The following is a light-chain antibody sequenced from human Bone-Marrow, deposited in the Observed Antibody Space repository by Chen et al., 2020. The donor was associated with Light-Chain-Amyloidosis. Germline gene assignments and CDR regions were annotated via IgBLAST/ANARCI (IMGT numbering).Light chain of an antibody. CDR3: QSADSSGTLVV. J-gene: IGLJ2*01. CDR1: ALPKQY. V-gene: IGLV3-25*03. CDR2: KDS. Sequence: SYELTQPPSVSVSPGQTARITCSGDALPKQYAYWYQQKPGQAPVLVIYKDSERPSGIPERFSGSSSGTTVTLTISRVQAEDEADYNCQSADSSGTLVVFGGGTKLTVL.